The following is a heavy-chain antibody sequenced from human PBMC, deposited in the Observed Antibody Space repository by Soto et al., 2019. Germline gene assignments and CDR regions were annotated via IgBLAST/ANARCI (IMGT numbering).Heavy chain of an antibody. V-gene: IGHV1-2*04. Sequence: GASVKVSCKASGYTFTGYYMHWVRQAPGQGLEWMGWINPNSGGTNYAQKFQGWVTMTRDTSISTAYMELSRLRSDDTAVYYCARVHTYYYDSSGHAGAFDMWGQGTMVTVSS. D-gene: IGHD3-22*01. CDR2: INPNSGGT. CDR3: ARVHTYYYDSSGHAGAFDM. J-gene: IGHJ3*02. CDR1: GYTFTGYY.